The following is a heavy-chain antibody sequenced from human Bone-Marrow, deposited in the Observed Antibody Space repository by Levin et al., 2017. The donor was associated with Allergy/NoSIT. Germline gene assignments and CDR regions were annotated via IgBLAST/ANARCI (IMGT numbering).Heavy chain of an antibody. CDR2: IWYDGSNE. Sequence: GGSLRLSCATSGFTFTTYAILWVRQAPGKGLEWVAVIWYDGSNEYYADSVRGRFTISRDNSKNTLYLQMNSLRAEDTAVYYCARDSVQVVEPAPDDNNQPSLLMDVWGQGTTVIVSS. D-gene: IGHD3-22*01. CDR1: GFTFTTYA. J-gene: IGHJ6*02. CDR3: ARDSVQVVEPAPDDNNQPSLLMDV. V-gene: IGHV3-33*01.